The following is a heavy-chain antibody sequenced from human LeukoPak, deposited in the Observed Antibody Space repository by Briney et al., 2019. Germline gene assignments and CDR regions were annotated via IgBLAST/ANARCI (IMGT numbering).Heavy chain of an antibody. CDR3: AKSYDTSGRRAFDI. CDR2: INSDGSST. Sequence: GGSLRLSCAASGFTFSSYWMHWVRQAPGKGLVWVSRINSDGSSTSYADSVKGRFTISRDNAKNTLYLQMNSLSAEDTAVYYCAKSYDTSGRRAFDIWGQGTMVTVSS. CDR1: GFTFSSYW. V-gene: IGHV3-74*01. J-gene: IGHJ3*02. D-gene: IGHD3-22*01.